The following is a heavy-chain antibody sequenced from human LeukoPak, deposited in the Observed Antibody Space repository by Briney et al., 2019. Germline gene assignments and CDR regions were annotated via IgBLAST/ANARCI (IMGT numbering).Heavy chain of an antibody. J-gene: IGHJ6*03. CDR1: GGTFSSYA. V-gene: IGHV1-18*01. CDR2: ISAYNGNT. CDR3: ARDRYYYYYYMDV. Sequence: ASVKVSCKASGGTFSSYAFSWVRQAPGQGLEWMGWISAYNGNTNYAQKLQGRVTMTTDTSTSTAYMELRSLRSDDTAAYYCARDRYYYYYYMDVWGKGTTVTVSS.